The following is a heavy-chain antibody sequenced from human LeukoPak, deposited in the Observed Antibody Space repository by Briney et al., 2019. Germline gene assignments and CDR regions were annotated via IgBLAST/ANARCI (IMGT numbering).Heavy chain of an antibody. CDR2: IDPNTCVT. Sequence: WMGWIDPNTCVTNFAQNFQRRLTMTTDTSISTAYMELSRLTSDDTTVYYCARELGINAFDVWGQGTLVTVSS. J-gene: IGHJ3*01. D-gene: IGHD1-26*01. V-gene: IGHV1-2*02. CDR3: ARELGINAFDV.